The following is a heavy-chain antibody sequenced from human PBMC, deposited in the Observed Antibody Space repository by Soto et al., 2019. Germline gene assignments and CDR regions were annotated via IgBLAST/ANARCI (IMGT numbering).Heavy chain of an antibody. J-gene: IGHJ4*02. D-gene: IGHD3-16*01. Sequence: PSETLSLTCTVSGGSMSSHYWTWLRQPPGKGLEWIGYISYSGSTYYNPSLKSRVTISANTSRNQFSLKLSSVIAADTAVYCCARADPDASVGYWGQGTLVTSPQ. CDR1: GGSMSSHY. CDR2: ISYSGST. V-gene: IGHV4-59*11. CDR3: ARADPDASVGY.